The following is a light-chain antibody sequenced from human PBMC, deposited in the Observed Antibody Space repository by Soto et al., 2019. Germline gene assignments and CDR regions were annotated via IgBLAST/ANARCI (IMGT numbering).Light chain of an antibody. CDR2: KAS. V-gene: IGKV1-5*03. J-gene: IGKJ5*01. CDR3: QQYNRYPIT. CDR1: QSISNW. Sequence: DIQMTQSPSTLSASVGDRVTITCRASQSISNWLAWYQQKPGKAPEVLLYKASTLQSGVPSRFSGSGTGTEFTLTINRLQPDDFATYYCQQYNRYPITFGQGTRLEIK.